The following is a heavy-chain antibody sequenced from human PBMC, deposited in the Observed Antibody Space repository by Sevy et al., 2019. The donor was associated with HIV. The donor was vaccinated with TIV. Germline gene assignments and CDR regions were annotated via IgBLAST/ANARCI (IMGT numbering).Heavy chain of an antibody. J-gene: IGHJ6*02. CDR2: ISYDGRNK. CDR3: AIDFGGYDGMDF. Sequence: GGSLRLSCAVSGIIFTTSGMHWVRQAPGKGLEWVGVISYDGRNKFYGDSVKGRVTISRDNSKNILYLQMNSLRVEDTAVYYCAIDFGGYDGMDFWGQGTMVTVSS. D-gene: IGHD2-15*01. CDR1: GIIFTTSG. V-gene: IGHV3-30*03.